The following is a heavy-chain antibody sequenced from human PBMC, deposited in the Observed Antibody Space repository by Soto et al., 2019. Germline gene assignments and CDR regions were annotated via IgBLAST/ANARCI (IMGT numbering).Heavy chain of an antibody. CDR1: GFTFSSYS. CDR3: ARFGYSYCLAWFDP. J-gene: IGHJ5*02. Sequence: LRLSCAASGFTFSSYSMNWVRQAPGKGLEWVSSISSSSSYIYYADSVKGRFTISRDNAKNSLYLQMNSLRAEDTAVYYCARFGYSYCLAWFDPWGQGTLVTVAS. D-gene: IGHD5-18*01. V-gene: IGHV3-21*01. CDR2: ISSSSSYI.